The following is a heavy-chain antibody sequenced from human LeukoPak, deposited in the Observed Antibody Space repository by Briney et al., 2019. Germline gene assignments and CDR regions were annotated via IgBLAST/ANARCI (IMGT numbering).Heavy chain of an antibody. CDR3: ARDRVCSGGSCYSGFDY. CDR1: GFTFSEYY. V-gene: IGHV3-11*06. Sequence: KPGGSLRLSCAASGFTFSEYYMSWIRQAPGKGLEWVSYISSSSSYTNYADSVKGRFTISRDNAKNSLYLQMNSLRAEDTAVYYCARDRVCSGGSCYSGFDYWGQGTLVTVSS. CDR2: ISSSSSYT. D-gene: IGHD2-15*01. J-gene: IGHJ4*02.